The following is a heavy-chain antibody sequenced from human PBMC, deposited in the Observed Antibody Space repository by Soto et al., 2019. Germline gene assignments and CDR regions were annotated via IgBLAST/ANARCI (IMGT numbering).Heavy chain of an antibody. CDR1: GYSFTSYW. CDR3: ARHRLRYSSSWYYFDY. V-gene: IGHV5-51*01. J-gene: IGHJ4*02. CDR2: IYPGDSDT. Sequence: GESLKISCKGSGYSFTSYWIGWVRQMPGKGLEWMGIIYPGDSDTRYSPSFQGQVTISADKSISTAYLQWSSLKASDTAMYYCARHRLRYSSSWYYFDYWGQGTLVTVS. D-gene: IGHD6-13*01.